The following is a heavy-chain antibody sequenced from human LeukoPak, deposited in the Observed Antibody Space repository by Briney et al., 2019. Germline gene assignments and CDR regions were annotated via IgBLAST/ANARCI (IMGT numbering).Heavy chain of an antibody. J-gene: IGHJ5*02. V-gene: IGHV4-38-2*02. D-gene: IGHD3-10*01. CDR1: GYSISSGYY. Sequence: SETLSLTCAVSGYSISSGYYWGWIRQPPGKGLEWIGSIYHSGSTYYNPSLKSRVTISVDTSKNQFSLKLSSVTAADTAVYYCAREPAVRGVIGRRSDPWGQGTLVTVSS. CDR3: AREPAVRGVIGRRSDP. CDR2: IYHSGST.